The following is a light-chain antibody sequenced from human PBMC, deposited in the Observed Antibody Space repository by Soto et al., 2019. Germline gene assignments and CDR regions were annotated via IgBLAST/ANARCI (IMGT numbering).Light chain of an antibody. V-gene: IGLV1-40*01. CDR2: ETD. J-gene: IGLJ2*01. Sequence: QSVLTQPPSISGAPGQRVTITCTGSDSNIGASYDVNWYQHLPGAAPNLLIYETDNRPSGVPDRFSASRSGASASLAFDKLQTGDEGDYYCQSYGSGLSVVFGGGTKVTVL. CDR3: QSYGSGLSVV. CDR1: DSNIGASYD.